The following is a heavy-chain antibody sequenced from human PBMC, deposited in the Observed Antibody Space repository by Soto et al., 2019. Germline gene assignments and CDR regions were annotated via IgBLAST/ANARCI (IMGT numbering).Heavy chain of an antibody. CDR2: IDWSGGST. Sequence: EVLLVESGGGVVRPGGSLRLSCAASGFSFGDYGMSWVRQAPGKGLEWVSGIDWSGGSTGYADSVKGRFTISRDNAKNSLDLQMNSLRAEDTALYYCARDYFSGGHCYYYWGQGTQVTVSS. CDR1: GFSFGDYG. D-gene: IGHD2-21*02. J-gene: IGHJ4*02. V-gene: IGHV3-20*04. CDR3: ARDYFSGGHCYYY.